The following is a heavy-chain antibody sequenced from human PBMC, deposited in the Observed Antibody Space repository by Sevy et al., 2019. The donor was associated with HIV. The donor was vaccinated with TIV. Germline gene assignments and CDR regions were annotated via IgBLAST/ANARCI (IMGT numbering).Heavy chain of an antibody. J-gene: IGHJ3*01. V-gene: IGHV4-30-2*01. CDR1: GASISSAVYS. CDR3: ARDGGTMTTPGCLDF. D-gene: IGHD4-17*01. Sequence: SETLSLTCAVSGASISSAVYSWNWIRQPPGKGLEWIGYIYHTGNTYYNPSLKSRVTISVDRSNNQFSLKMRSLTAADTAAYYCARDGGTMTTPGCLDFWGQGIMVTVSS. CDR2: IYHTGNT.